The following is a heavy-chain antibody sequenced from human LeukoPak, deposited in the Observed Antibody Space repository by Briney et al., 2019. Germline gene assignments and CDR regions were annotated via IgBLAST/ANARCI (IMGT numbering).Heavy chain of an antibody. D-gene: IGHD3-22*01. Sequence: PGGSLRLSCAASGFTFDDYAMHWVRQAPGKGLEWVSLISGDGGSTYDADSVKGRFTISRDNSKNSPYLQMKSLRTEDTALYYCAKDMGSSGYYVDYWGQGTLVTVSS. V-gene: IGHV3-43*02. CDR1: GFTFDDYA. CDR3: AKDMGSSGYYVDY. J-gene: IGHJ4*02. CDR2: ISGDGGST.